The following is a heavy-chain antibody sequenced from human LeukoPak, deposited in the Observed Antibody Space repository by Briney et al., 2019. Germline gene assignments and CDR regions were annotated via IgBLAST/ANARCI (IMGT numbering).Heavy chain of an antibody. Sequence: GGSLRLSCAASGFTFSSYAMHWVRQAPGKGLERVAVISYDGSNKYYADSVKGRFTISRDNSKNTLYLQMNSLRAEDTAVYYCARNSGYDSDWFDPWGQGTLVTVSS. V-gene: IGHV3-30*04. CDR1: GFTFSSYA. CDR3: ARNSGYDSDWFDP. D-gene: IGHD5-12*01. J-gene: IGHJ5*02. CDR2: ISYDGSNK.